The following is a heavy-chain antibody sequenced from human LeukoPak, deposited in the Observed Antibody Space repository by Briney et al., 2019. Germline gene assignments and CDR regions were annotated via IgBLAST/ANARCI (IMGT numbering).Heavy chain of an antibody. CDR2: ISSSSSYI. V-gene: IGHV3-21*01. CDR1: GFTFSSYS. J-gene: IGHJ3*02. CDR3: ATSSSDAFDI. Sequence: GGSLRLSCAASGFTFSSYSMNWVRQAPGKGLEWVSSISSSSSYIYYADSVKGRFTISRDNSKNTLYLQMNSLRAEDTAVYYCATSSSDAFDIWGQGTMVTVSS. D-gene: IGHD6-13*01.